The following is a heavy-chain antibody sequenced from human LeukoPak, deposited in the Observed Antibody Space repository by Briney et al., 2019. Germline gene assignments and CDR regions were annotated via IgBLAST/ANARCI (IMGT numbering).Heavy chain of an antibody. CDR3: AKDWRLLWFGNPGAFDI. CDR2: ISYDGSNK. Sequence: GGSLRLSCAASGFTFSSCGMHWVRQAPGKGLEWVAVISYDGSNKYYADSVKGRFTISRDNSKNTLYLQMNSLRAEDTAVYSCAKDWRLLWFGNPGAFDIWGQGTMVTVSS. V-gene: IGHV3-30*18. D-gene: IGHD3-10*01. CDR1: GFTFSSCG. J-gene: IGHJ3*02.